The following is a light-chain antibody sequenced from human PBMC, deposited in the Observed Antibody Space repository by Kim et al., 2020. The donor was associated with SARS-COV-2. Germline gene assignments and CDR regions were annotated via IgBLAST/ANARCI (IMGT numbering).Light chain of an antibody. CDR2: GAS. CDR3: QQYDDWPPVT. Sequence: EIVMTQSPATLSVSPGERVTLSCRASQSVSSNVAWYQQKPGQTPRLLIYGASTRATGIPTRFSGSGSGTEFTLTISSLQSGDFAVYYCQQYDDWPPVTFGQGKRLEIK. V-gene: IGKV3-15*01. CDR1: QSVSSN. J-gene: IGKJ5*01.